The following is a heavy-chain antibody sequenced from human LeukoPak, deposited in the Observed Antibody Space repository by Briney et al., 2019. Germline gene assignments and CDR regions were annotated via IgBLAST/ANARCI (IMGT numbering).Heavy chain of an antibody. J-gene: IGHJ4*02. CDR3: AASGYSTRRYYYDF. D-gene: IGHD2-8*01. CDR2: IYYSGSS. CDR1: GGSISSSSYY. V-gene: IGHV4-39*01. Sequence: PSETLSLTCTVSGGSISSSSYYWGWIRQPPGKGLEWIGSIYYSGSSYYTPSLKSRLTISVDTSKDQFSLKLTSVTAADTAVYYCAASGYSTRRYYYDFWGQGTLVTVSS.